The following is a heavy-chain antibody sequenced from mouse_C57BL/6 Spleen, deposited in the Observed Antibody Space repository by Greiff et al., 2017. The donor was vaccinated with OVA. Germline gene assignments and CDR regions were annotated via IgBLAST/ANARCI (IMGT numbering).Heavy chain of an antibody. CDR1: GYTFTSYW. V-gene: IGHV1-50*01. CDR2: IDPSDSYT. J-gene: IGHJ2*01. Sequence: VQLQQPGAELVKPGASVKLSCKASGYTFTSYWMQWVKQRPGQGLEWIGEIDPSDSYTNYNQKFKGKATLTVDTSSSTAYMQLSSLTSEDSAVYYCARVYYDYAYFDYWGQGTTLTVSS. CDR3: ARVYYDYAYFDY. D-gene: IGHD2-4*01.